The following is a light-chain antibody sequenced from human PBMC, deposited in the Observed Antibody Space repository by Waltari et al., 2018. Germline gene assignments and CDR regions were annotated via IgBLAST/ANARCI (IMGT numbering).Light chain of an antibody. CDR2: DVI. Sequence: QSALTQPASVSGSPGQSITISCTGSRNNIGFYDLVSWYQQHPGKAPKIIIFDVIKRPSGVSDRFSGSKSGNTASLTISGLETEDDADYYCCSYSGSSSFPYVFGPGTKVTVL. J-gene: IGLJ1*01. V-gene: IGLV2-23*02. CDR1: RNNIGFYDL. CDR3: CSYSGSSSFPYV.